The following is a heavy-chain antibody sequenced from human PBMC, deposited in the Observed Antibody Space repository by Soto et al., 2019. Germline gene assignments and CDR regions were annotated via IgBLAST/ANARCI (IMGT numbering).Heavy chain of an antibody. V-gene: IGHV3-53*01. CDR2: IYSGGST. J-gene: IGHJ3*02. Sequence: GGSLRLSCAASGFTVSSNYMRWVRQAPGKGLEWVSVIYSGGSTYYADSVKGRFTISRDNSKNTLYLQMNSLRAEDTAVYYCARDTTVVIGAFDIWGQGTRGTVAS. D-gene: IGHD4-17*01. CDR3: ARDTTVVIGAFDI. CDR1: GFTVSSNY.